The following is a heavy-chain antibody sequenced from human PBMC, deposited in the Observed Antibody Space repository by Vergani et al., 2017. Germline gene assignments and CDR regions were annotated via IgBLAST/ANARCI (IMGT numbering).Heavy chain of an antibody. Sequence: QLQLQQSGPGLVQPSQTLSLTCIVSGDSSNNDDYYWSWIRQPPGKGLEWLGYIYYSGSTYQNPSLESRLTMSLDTSRTQFSLNLISVTAGDTAVYYCARVAGGSGGYYLGWGQGTPVTVSS. D-gene: IGHD3-22*01. J-gene: IGHJ4*02. CDR3: ARVAGGSGGYYLG. CDR1: GDSSNNDDYY. V-gene: IGHV4-30-4*08. CDR2: IYYSGST.